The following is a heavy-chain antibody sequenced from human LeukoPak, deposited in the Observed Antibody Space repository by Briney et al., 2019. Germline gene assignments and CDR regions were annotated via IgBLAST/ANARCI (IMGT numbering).Heavy chain of an antibody. V-gene: IGHV3-11*01. CDR1: GFTFSDCY. CDR3: ARERYYDYVWGSYRFFDY. J-gene: IGHJ4*02. CDR2: ISSSGSTI. D-gene: IGHD3-16*02. Sequence: GGSLRLSCAASGFTFSDCYMSWIRQAPGKGLEWVSYISSSGSTIYYADSVKGRFTISRDNAKNSLYLQMNSLRAEDTAVYYCARERYYDYVWGSYRFFDYWGQGTLVTVSS.